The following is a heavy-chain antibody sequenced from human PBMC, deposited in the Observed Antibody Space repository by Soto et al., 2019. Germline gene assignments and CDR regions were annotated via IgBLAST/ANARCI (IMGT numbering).Heavy chain of an antibody. Sequence: ASVKVSCKASGYTFTSYGISWVRQAPGQGLEWMGWISAYNGNTNYAQKLQGRVTMTTDTSTSTAYMELRSLRSDGTAVYYCARDYWREYSSSDNYYYLQDFWGQGTSVTVSS. V-gene: IGHV1-18*04. CDR3: ARDYWREYSSSDNYYYLQDF. CDR1: GYTFTSYG. J-gene: IGHJ6*02. CDR2: ISAYNGNT. D-gene: IGHD6-6*01.